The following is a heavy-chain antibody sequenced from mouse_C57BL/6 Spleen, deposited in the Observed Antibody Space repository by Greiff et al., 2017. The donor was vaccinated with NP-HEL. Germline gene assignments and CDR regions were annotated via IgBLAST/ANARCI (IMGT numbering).Heavy chain of an antibody. CDR2: IDPSDSYT. CDR3: ARSGYYYGSSYYFDY. CDR1: GYTFTSYW. J-gene: IGHJ2*01. V-gene: IGHV1-69*01. Sequence: VQLQQSGAELVMPGASVKLSCKASGYTFTSYWMHWVKQRPGQGLEWIGEIDPSDSYTNYNQKFKGKSTLTVDKSSSTAYMQLSSLTSEDSAVYYCARSGYYYGSSYYFDYWGQGTTLTVSS. D-gene: IGHD1-1*01.